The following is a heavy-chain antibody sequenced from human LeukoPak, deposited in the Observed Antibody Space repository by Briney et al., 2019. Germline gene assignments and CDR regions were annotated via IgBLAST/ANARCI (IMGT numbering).Heavy chain of an antibody. J-gene: IGHJ3*02. CDR3: ARDRGYSPDSFDI. Sequence: GASVKVSFKVSGYTLTELSMHWVRQAPGKGLEWMGGFDPEDGETIYAQKFQGRVTMTIDTSTSTVYMELRSLRSDDTAVYYCARDRGYSPDSFDIWGQGTMVIVSS. D-gene: IGHD5-18*01. V-gene: IGHV1-24*01. CDR1: GYTLTELS. CDR2: FDPEDGET.